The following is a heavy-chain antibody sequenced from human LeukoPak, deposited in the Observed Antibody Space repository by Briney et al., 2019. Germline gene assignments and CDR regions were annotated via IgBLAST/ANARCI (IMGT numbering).Heavy chain of an antibody. D-gene: IGHD3-3*01. CDR3: ARDSADYDFWSGPDY. J-gene: IGHJ4*02. CDR2: INPNSGGT. Sequence: GASVKVSCKASGGTFSSYAISWVRQAPGQGLEWMGWINPNSGGTNYAQKFQGRVTMTRDTSISTAYMELSRLRSDDTAVYYCARDSADYDFWSGPDYWGQGTLVTVSS. CDR1: GGTFSSYA. V-gene: IGHV1-2*02.